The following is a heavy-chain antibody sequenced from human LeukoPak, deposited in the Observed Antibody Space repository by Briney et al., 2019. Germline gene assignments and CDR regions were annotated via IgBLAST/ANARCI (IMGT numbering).Heavy chain of an antibody. V-gene: IGHV1-8*03. CDR1: GYTFTSYY. Sequence: GASVKVSCKASGYTFTSYYMHWVRQATGQGLEWMGWMNPKNGNTGYAQNFQGRVTFTRDTSISTAYMELNNLRSDDTAVYYCARETTTNDGVFDYWGQGTLVIVSS. J-gene: IGHJ4*02. CDR2: MNPKNGNT. D-gene: IGHD4-11*01. CDR3: ARETTTNDGVFDY.